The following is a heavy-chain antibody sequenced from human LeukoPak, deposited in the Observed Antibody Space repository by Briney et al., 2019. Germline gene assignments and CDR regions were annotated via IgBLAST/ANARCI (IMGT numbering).Heavy chain of an antibody. J-gene: IGHJ5*02. D-gene: IGHD3-10*01. CDR1: GFTFSSYG. CDR2: IRYDGGNK. CDR3: ARDRGVRGGAVNWFDP. V-gene: IGHV3-30*02. Sequence: GGSLRLSCAASGFTFSSYGMHWVRQAPGKGLEWVAFIRYDGGNKYYADSLKGRFTISRDNAKNSLYLQMNSLRAEDTAVYYCARDRGVRGGAVNWFDPWGQGTLVTVSS.